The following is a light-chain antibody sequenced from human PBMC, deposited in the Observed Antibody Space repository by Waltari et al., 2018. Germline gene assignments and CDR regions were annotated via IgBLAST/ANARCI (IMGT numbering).Light chain of an antibody. CDR3: LSYAGTNTYV. CDR2: DVS. Sequence: QSALTQPASVSGSPGQSITISCIGTSSDVGYYNYVSWYQQHPGKAPKVMIYDVSERPSGVSNRFSGSKSGNTASLTISGLQAEDEADYYCLSYAGTNTYVFGTGTKVTVL. J-gene: IGLJ1*01. V-gene: IGLV2-23*02. CDR1: SSDVGYYNY.